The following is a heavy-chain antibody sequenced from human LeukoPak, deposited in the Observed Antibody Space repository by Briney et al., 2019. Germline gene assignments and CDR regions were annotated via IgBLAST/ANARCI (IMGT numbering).Heavy chain of an antibody. D-gene: IGHD1-26*01. CDR3: ARLRSPGGFDY. V-gene: IGHV4-59*12. J-gene: IGHJ4*02. CDR2: IYYSGST. CDR1: GGSISSYY. Sequence: SETLSLTCTVSGGSISSYYWSWIRQPPGKGLEWIGYIYYSGSTNYNPSLKSRVTISVDTSKNQFSLRLNSVTAADTAMYYCARLRSPGGFDYWGQGTLVAVSS.